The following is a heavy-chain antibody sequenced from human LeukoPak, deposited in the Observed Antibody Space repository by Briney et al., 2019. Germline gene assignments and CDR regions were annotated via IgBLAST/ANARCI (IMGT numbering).Heavy chain of an antibody. CDR3: ARSATYYYDSSGYYYDY. CDR1: GFTFSSYE. V-gene: IGHV3-48*03. J-gene: IGHJ4*02. CDR2: ISSSGSTI. D-gene: IGHD3-22*01. Sequence: GGSLRLSCAASGFTFSSYEMNWVRQAPGKGLESGSYISSSGSTIYYADSVKGRFTISRDNAKNSLYLQMNSLRAEDTAVYYCARSATYYYDSSGYYYDYWGQGTLVTVSS.